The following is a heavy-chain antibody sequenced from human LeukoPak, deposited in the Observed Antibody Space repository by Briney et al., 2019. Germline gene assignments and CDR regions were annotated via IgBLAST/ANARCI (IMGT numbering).Heavy chain of an antibody. Sequence: GGSLRLSCTASGLTFSTSGFNWVRQAPGKGLEWVASVGPTGSDRYHADSIKGRFTISRDNANNFLYLQMNSLRAEDTAVYYCATETNGRHYDYWGQGTLLTVSS. J-gene: IGHJ4*02. V-gene: IGHV3-21*06. CDR1: GLTFSTSG. CDR2: VGPTGSDR. CDR3: ATETNGRHYDY. D-gene: IGHD1-14*01.